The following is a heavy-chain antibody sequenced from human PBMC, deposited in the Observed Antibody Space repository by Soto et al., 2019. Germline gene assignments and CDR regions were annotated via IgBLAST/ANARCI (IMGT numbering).Heavy chain of an antibody. D-gene: IGHD1-26*01. CDR3: ARIVGADRRWFDP. Sequence: ASVKVSCKASGGTFSSYAISWVRQAPGQGLEWMGWISAYNGNTNYAQKLQGRVTMTTDTSTSTAYMELRSLRSDDTAVYYCARIVGADRRWFDPWGQGTLVTVSS. CDR2: ISAYNGNT. J-gene: IGHJ5*02. CDR1: GGTFSSYA. V-gene: IGHV1-18*01.